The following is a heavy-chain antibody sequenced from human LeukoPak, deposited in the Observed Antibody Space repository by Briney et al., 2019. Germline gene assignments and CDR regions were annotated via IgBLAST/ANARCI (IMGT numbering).Heavy chain of an antibody. CDR1: GFTFSNAW. Sequence: GGSLRLSCAASGFTFSNAWMSWVRQAPGKGLVWVSRISIDGSSTTYADSVKGRFTMSRDNAKNTLYLQMNSLRAEDTAVYYCAREARIVAVGRGLEYWGQGTLVTVSS. J-gene: IGHJ4*02. CDR2: ISIDGSST. V-gene: IGHV3-74*03. D-gene: IGHD5-12*01. CDR3: AREARIVAVGRGLEY.